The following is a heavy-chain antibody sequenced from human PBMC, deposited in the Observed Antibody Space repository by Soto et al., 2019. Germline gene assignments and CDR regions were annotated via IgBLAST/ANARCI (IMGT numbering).Heavy chain of an antibody. Sequence: QVQLVQSGAEVKKPESSVRVSCKASGGTFNNYAITWVRQAPGQGLEWLGGTIPMFGTTNYAEKFQGRVTITAEASTNTAYMELSSLRSEDTAIYYCTRCGIRYHSIGYYLGIDGMDVWGQGTTVIVSS. CDR2: TIPMFGTT. CDR3: TRCGIRYHSIGYYLGIDGMDV. D-gene: IGHD3-22*01. V-gene: IGHV1-69*12. J-gene: IGHJ6*02. CDR1: GGTFNNYA.